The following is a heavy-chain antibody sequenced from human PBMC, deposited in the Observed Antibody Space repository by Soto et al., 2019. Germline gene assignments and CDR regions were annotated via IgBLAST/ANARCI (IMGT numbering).Heavy chain of an antibody. CDR3: ARGYYGSGSYYDY. J-gene: IGHJ4*02. Sequence: SETNPLTCAVYGGTFRGHYGRWIRQPPGKGLEWIGEINHSGSTNYNPSLKSRVTISVDTSKNQFSLKLSSVTAADTAVYYCARGYYGSGSYYDYWGQGTLVTVSS. CDR1: GGTFRGHY. D-gene: IGHD3-10*01. V-gene: IGHV4-34*01. CDR2: INHSGST.